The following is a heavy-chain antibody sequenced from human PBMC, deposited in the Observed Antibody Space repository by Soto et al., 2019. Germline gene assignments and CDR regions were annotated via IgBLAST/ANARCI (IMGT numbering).Heavy chain of an antibody. CDR2: IYTSGST. Sequence: SETLSLTCTVSVGSISSYYWSWIRQPAGKGLEWIGRIYTSGSTNYNPSLKSRVTMSVDTSKNQFSLKLSSVTAADTAVYYCARAGGSYPPPRDYYGMDVWGQGTTVTVSS. J-gene: IGHJ6*02. CDR3: ARAGGSYPPPRDYYGMDV. CDR1: VGSISSYY. V-gene: IGHV4-4*07. D-gene: IGHD1-26*01.